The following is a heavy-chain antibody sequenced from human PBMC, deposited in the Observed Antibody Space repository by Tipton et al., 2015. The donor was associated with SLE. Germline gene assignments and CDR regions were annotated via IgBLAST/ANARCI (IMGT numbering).Heavy chain of an antibody. CDR3: ARRRFQSAPGY. V-gene: IGHV4-61*02. Sequence: TLSLTCTVSGDSISSAPSSGSYYWNWIRQPAGKGLEWIGRIYTSGSTNYNPSLKSRLTISVDTSKNQFSLKLTSVTAADTAVYYCARRRFQSAPGYWGQGTLVSVSS. CDR1: GDSISSAPSSGSYY. D-gene: IGHD2-21*01. CDR2: IYTSGST. J-gene: IGHJ4*02.